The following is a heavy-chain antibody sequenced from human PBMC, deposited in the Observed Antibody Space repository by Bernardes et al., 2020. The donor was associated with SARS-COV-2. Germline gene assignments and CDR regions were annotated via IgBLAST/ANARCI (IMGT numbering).Heavy chain of an antibody. Sequence: RGSLRLSCAVSGFTRATYAMHWGRQVPGKGLEWVSGMSGDGHKIYYAESVEGRSTISGDRSRNTLNLQMHSLRADDTAIYYCAYYYYGLDVWGQGTTVIVSS. CDR1: GFTRATYA. CDR2: MSGDGHKI. CDR3: AYYYYGLDV. J-gene: IGHJ6*02. V-gene: IGHV3-23*01.